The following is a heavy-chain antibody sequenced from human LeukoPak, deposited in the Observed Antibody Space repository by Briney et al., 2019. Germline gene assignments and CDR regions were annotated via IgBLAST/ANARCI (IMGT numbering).Heavy chain of an antibody. Sequence: RGESLKISCKGSGYSFTSYWIGWVRQMPGKGLEWMGIIYPGDSDTRYSPSFQGQVTISADRSISTAYLQWSSLKASDTAMYYCARSHSSSSEDAFDIWGQGTMVTVSS. J-gene: IGHJ3*02. CDR2: IYPGDSDT. CDR3: ARSHSSSSEDAFDI. V-gene: IGHV5-51*01. D-gene: IGHD6-6*01. CDR1: GYSFTSYW.